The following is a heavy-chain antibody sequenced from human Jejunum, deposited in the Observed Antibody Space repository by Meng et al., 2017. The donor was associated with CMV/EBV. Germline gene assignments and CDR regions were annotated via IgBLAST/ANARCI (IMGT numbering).Heavy chain of an antibody. CDR3: ARANNHAMDV. D-gene: IGHD1/OR15-1a*01. J-gene: IGHJ6*02. CDR2: INSVGSST. Sequence: SWSAPGFSVSGCWLHWVRRAPGEGLVWVSRINSVGSSTTYADPVKGRFTFSRDNAKNTLYLQMNSLRAEDTAVYYCARANNHAMDVWGQGTTVTVSS. V-gene: IGHV3-74*01. CDR1: GFSVSGCW.